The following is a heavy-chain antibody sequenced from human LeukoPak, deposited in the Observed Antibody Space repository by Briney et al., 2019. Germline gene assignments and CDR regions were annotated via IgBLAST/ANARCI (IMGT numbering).Heavy chain of an antibody. CDR2: IYTSGST. CDR3: ARDGLVVVVAATQLNYFDY. J-gene: IGHJ4*02. Sequence: SETLSLTCAVYGGSFSGYYWSWIRQPAGKGLEWIGRIYTSGSTNYNPSLKSRVTMSVDTSKNQFSLKLSSVTAADTAVYYCARDGLVVVVAATQLNYFDYWGQGTLVTVSS. CDR1: GGSFSGYY. D-gene: IGHD2-15*01. V-gene: IGHV4-4*07.